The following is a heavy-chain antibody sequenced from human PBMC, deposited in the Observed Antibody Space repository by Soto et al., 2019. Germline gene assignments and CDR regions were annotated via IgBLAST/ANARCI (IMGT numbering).Heavy chain of an antibody. Sequence: QVHLQESGPGLVKPSQTLSLTCTVSGGSISSGDYYWSWIRQPPGKGLEWIGYIYYSGSTYYNPSLKIRVTISVDTSKIQCSLKLSSVIAADTAVYDCARGVVATMLCDYWGQGTLVTVSS. J-gene: IGHJ4*02. V-gene: IGHV4-30-4*01. CDR2: IYYSGST. D-gene: IGHD5-12*01. CDR1: GGSISSGDYY. CDR3: ARGVVATMLCDY.